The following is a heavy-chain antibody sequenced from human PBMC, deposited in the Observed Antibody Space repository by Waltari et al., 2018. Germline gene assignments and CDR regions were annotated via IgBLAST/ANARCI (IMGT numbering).Heavy chain of an antibody. CDR1: GGSISSGGYY. J-gene: IGHJ5*02. D-gene: IGHD3-3*01. Sequence: QVQLQESGPGLVKPSQTLSLTCTVSGGSISSGGYYWSWIRQHPGKGLEWIGYIYYSGSTYYNPALKSLVTISVDTSKNQFSLKLSSVTAADTAVYYCARVTCITIFGVVIASWFDPWGQGTLVIVSS. CDR2: IYYSGST. V-gene: IGHV4-31*01. CDR3: ARVTCITIFGVVIASWFDP.